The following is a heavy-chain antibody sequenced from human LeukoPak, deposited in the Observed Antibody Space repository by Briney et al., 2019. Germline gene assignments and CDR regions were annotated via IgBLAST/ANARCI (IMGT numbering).Heavy chain of an antibody. CDR1: GYTFTGYY. D-gene: IGHD1-26*01. J-gene: IGHJ4*02. CDR2: INPNSGGT. V-gene: IGHV1-2*02. CDR3: ARAGRGSYNSAFDY. Sequence: GASVKVSCKASGYTFTGYYMHWVRQAPGQGLEWMGWINPNSGGTNYAQKFQGGVTMTRDTSISTAYMELSRLRSDDTAVYYCARAGRGSYNSAFDYWGQGTLVTVSS.